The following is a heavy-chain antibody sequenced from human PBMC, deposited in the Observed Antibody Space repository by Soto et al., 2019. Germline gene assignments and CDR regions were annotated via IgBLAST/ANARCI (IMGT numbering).Heavy chain of an antibody. CDR2: ISGSGGST. CDR3: AKDKKTIAARHFDY. J-gene: IGHJ4*02. Sequence: SYAMSWVRQAPGKGLEWVSAISGSGGSTYYADSVKGRFTISRDNSKNTLYLQMNSLRAEDTAVYYCAKDKKTIAARHFDYWGQGTLVTVSS. V-gene: IGHV3-23*01. D-gene: IGHD6-6*01. CDR1: SYA.